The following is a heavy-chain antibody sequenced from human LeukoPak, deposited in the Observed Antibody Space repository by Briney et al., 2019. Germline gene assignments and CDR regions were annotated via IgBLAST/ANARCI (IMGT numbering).Heavy chain of an antibody. CDR1: GFTFSSYW. V-gene: IGHV3-7*03. CDR2: IKQDGSEK. CDR3: AKDLQYYYDSSGYYPNFDY. J-gene: IGHJ4*02. Sequence: GGSLRLSCAASGFTFSSYWMSWVRQAPGKGLEWVANIKQDGSEKYYVDSVKGRFTISRDNAKNSLYLQMNSLRAEDTAVYYCAKDLQYYYDSSGYYPNFDYWGQGTLVTVSS. D-gene: IGHD3-22*01.